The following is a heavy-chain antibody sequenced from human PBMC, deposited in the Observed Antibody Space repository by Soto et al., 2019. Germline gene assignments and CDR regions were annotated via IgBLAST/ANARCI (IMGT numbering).Heavy chain of an antibody. V-gene: IGHV3-48*03. D-gene: IGHD1-26*01. CDR3: ARWELLTGFDY. Sequence: EVQLVESGGGLVQPGGSLRLSCAASGFTFRTSELSWVRQAPGKGLEWVSYISGSGSTIHYADSVKGRFTISRDNAKNSLYLQMNSLRAADTAVYYCARWELLTGFDYWGQGTLVTVSS. CDR2: ISGSGSTI. J-gene: IGHJ4*02. CDR1: GFTFRTSE.